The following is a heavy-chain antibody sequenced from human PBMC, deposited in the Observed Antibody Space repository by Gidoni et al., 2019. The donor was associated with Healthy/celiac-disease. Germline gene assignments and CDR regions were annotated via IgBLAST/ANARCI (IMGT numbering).Heavy chain of an antibody. J-gene: IGHJ3*02. D-gene: IGHD2-8*01. CDR2: INAGNGNT. Sequence: QVQQVQSGPEVKKPGASVTVSCQAAGYTFTSYAIHCVRQAPGPRLEWMGWINAGNGNTKYSPKFQARVTITRTTSASTAYMELSSLRSEDTAVYYCARSYCTNGVCYTADDAFDIWGQGTMVTVSS. V-gene: IGHV1-3*01. CDR1: GYTFTSYA. CDR3: ARSYCTNGVCYTADDAFDI.